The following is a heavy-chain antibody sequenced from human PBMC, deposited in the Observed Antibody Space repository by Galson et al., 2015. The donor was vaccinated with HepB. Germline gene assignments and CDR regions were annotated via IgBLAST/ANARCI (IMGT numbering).Heavy chain of an antibody. CDR3: ARVLGYDILTGYYSSYYYYGMDV. D-gene: IGHD3-9*01. Sequence: SVKVSCKASGYTFTSYYMHWVRQAPGQGLEWMGIINPSGGITSYAQKFQGRVTMTRDTSTSTVYMELSSLRSEDTAVYYCARVLGYDILTGYYSSYYYYGMDVWGQGTTVTVSS. V-gene: IGHV1-46*01. CDR1: GYTFTSYY. J-gene: IGHJ6*02. CDR2: INPSGGIT.